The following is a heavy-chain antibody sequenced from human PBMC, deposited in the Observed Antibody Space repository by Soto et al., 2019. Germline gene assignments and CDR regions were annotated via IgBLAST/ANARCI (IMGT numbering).Heavy chain of an antibody. Sequence: GGSLRLSCAASEFTFSNYAMSWVRQAPGKGLEWVSAISYGGGTTYYADSVKGRFTISRDNSKNTLYLQMNSLRAEDTAVYYCAYNPGHYYDSIGYAFDYWGQGTLVTVSS. CDR2: ISYGGGTT. D-gene: IGHD3-22*01. V-gene: IGHV3-23*01. CDR3: AYNPGHYYDSIGYAFDY. J-gene: IGHJ4*02. CDR1: EFTFSNYA.